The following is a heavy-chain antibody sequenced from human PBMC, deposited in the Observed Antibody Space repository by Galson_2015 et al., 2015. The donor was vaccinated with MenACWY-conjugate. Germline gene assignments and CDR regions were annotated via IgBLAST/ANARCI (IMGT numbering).Heavy chain of an antibody. J-gene: IGHJ4*02. CDR2: IIPILGTS. CDR1: GGTISNYA. V-gene: IGHV1-69*13. CDR3: ARSSTVNYYFDY. D-gene: IGHD4-17*01. Sequence: SVKVSCKASGGTISNYAVSWVRQAPGLGLEWMRGIIPILGTSNYAQKFQGRVTITADESTSTAYMELSSLKSEDTAVYYCARSSTVNYYFDYWGQGALITVSS.